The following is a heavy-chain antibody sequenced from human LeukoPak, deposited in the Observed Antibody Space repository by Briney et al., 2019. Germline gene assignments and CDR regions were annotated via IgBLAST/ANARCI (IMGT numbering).Heavy chain of an antibody. J-gene: IGHJ5*02. D-gene: IGHD3-9*01. V-gene: IGHV3-33*01. CDR3: AATILTGHNWFDP. CDR2: IWYDGTNK. Sequence: GGSLRLSCAASGLTFSSYGIHWVRQAPGKGLEWVAVIWYDGTNKYYADSVKGRFTISRDNSKNTLYLQMNSLRAEDTAVYYCAATILTGHNWFDPWGQGTLVTVSS. CDR1: GLTFSSYG.